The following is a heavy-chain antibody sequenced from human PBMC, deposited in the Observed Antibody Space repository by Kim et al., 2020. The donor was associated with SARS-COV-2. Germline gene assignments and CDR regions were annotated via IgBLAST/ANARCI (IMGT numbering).Heavy chain of an antibody. D-gene: IGHD3-3*01. CDR2: INPNSGGT. Sequence: ASVKVSCKASGYTFTGYYMHWVRQAPGQGLEWMGRINPNSGGTNYAQKFQGRVTMTRDTSISTAYMELSRLRSDDTAVYYCARDFGVVIDYGMDVWGQGTTVTVSS. J-gene: IGHJ6*02. CDR3: ARDFGVVIDYGMDV. CDR1: GYTFTGYY. V-gene: IGHV1-2*06.